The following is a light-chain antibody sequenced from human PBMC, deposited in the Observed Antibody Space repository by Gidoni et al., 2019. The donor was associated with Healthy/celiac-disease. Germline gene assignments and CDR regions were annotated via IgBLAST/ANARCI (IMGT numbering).Light chain of an antibody. CDR2: GAS. Sequence: ETVLTQSTATLSLSPRERANLSCRASQSVSSSYLAWYQQTPGQAPRLLIYGASSRATVIPDRFSGSGSGTDFTLTISRLEPEDFAVYYCQQYGSPLTFGGGTKVEIK. J-gene: IGKJ4*01. CDR3: QQYGSPLT. CDR1: QSVSSSY. V-gene: IGKV3-20*01.